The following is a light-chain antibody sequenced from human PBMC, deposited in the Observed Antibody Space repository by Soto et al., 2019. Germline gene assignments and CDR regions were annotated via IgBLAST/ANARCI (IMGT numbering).Light chain of an antibody. J-gene: IGKJ1*01. CDR2: GAS. Sequence: EIVLTQSPGTLSLSPGERATLSCRASQSVSSSYLAWYHQKPGQAPRLLIFGASSRATGISDRFSGSGSGTDFNLTISRLEPEDFPSYYCQQYNSYSLTFGQGTKVEIK. V-gene: IGKV3-20*01. CDR3: QQYNSYSLT. CDR1: QSVSSSY.